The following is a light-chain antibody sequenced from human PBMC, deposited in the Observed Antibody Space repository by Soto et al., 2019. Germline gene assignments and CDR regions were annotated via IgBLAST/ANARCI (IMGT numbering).Light chain of an antibody. CDR1: SSDVGGYNY. CDR2: DVS. Sequence: QYALTQPASVSGSPGQSITISCTGTSSDVGGYNYVSWYQQHPGRAPKVMIYDVSNRPSGVSNRFSGSKSGNTASLTISGLQAEDEADYYCSSYTTTSTLEVLFGGGTKLTVL. CDR3: SSYTTTSTLEVL. J-gene: IGLJ2*01. V-gene: IGLV2-14*01.